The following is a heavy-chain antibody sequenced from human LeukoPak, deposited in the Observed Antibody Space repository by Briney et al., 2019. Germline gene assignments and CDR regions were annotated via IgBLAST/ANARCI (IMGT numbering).Heavy chain of an antibody. V-gene: IGHV3-23*01. CDR1: GFTFSSYA. D-gene: IGHD6-13*01. CDR2: ISGSGGST. Sequence: PGGSLRLSCAASGFTFSSYAMSWVRQAPGKGLEWVSAISGSGGSTYYADSVEGRFTISRDNSKNTLYLQMNSLRAEDTAIYFCAKGSDTSSWLLDFWGQGTLVTVSS. J-gene: IGHJ4*02. CDR3: AKGSDTSSWLLDF.